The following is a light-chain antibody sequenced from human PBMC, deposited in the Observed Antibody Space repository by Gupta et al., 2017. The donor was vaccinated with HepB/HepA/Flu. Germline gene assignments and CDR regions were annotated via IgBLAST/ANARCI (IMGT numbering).Light chain of an antibody. Sequence: DIQMTQSPSSLSATVGQGVTIPCRASQSMTRYLTWYQQKPGKAPKLLIYAASTLQSGVPSRFSGRGSGTDFTLTSSSLQPEDVATYYCQETYRTFGQGTKVEIK. J-gene: IGKJ1*01. V-gene: IGKV1-39*01. CDR1: QSMTRY. CDR2: AAS. CDR3: QETYRT.